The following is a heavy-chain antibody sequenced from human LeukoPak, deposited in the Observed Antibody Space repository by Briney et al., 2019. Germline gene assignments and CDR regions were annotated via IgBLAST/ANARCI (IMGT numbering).Heavy chain of an antibody. D-gene: IGHD2-2*01. Sequence: PGGSLRLSCAASGFTFSSYWMHWVRQAPGEGLEWVANIRPDGSQKYYVDSARGRFTISRDNAKSSLYLQMSSLRPEDTATYYCARDFQPRYCSSSSCSPAWGQGTTVTVSS. CDR2: IRPDGSQK. CDR3: ARDFQPRYCSSSSCSPA. J-gene: IGHJ6*02. V-gene: IGHV3-7*03. CDR1: GFTFSSYW.